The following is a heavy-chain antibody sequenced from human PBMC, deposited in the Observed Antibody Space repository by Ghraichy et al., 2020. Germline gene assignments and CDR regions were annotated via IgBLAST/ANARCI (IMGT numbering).Heavy chain of an antibody. CDR2: IYYSGST. Sequence: ESLNISCTVSGGSISSYYWSWIRQPPGKGLEWIGYIYYSGSTNYNPSLKSRVTISVDTSKNQFSLKLSSVTAADTAVYYCARDSYDSSGYYPFDYWGQGTLVTVSS. J-gene: IGHJ4*02. D-gene: IGHD3-22*01. CDR1: GGSISSYY. V-gene: IGHV4-59*01. CDR3: ARDSYDSSGYYPFDY.